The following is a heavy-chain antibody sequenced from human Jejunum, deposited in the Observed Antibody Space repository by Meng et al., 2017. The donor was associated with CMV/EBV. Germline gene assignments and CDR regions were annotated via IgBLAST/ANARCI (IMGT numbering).Heavy chain of an antibody. D-gene: IGHD6-19*01. V-gene: IGHV4-4*07. Sequence: QGPLQESDPGLVEPWERMSIICTVAGGYINKYYWNWIRQSAGKGLEWIGRIYTSGSTNYNPSLQSRVTMSVDTSKNQFSLKLTSVTAADTAVYYCARGYSSDWYDYWGQGALVTVSS. CDR2: IYTSGST. J-gene: IGHJ4*02. CDR1: GGYINKYY. CDR3: ARGYSSDWYDY.